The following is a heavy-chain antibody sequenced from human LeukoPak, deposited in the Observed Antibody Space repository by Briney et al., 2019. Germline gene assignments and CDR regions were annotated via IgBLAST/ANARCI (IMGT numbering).Heavy chain of an antibody. J-gene: IGHJ4*02. CDR1: GLSFSGYH. D-gene: IGHD5-24*01. CDR2: IWYDGSKE. V-gene: IGHV3-33*01. CDR3: ARDQSGYNDQ. Sequence: PGGSLRLSCAASGLSFSGYHMHWVRQAPGKGLEWVAVIWYDGSKEYYADSVQGRFTISRDNSKSTLYLQMSSLRAEDTAVYYCARDQSGYNDQWGQGTLVTVSS.